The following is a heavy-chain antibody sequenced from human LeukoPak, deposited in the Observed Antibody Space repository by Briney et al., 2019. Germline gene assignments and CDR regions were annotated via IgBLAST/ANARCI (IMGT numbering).Heavy chain of an antibody. CDR2: ISTSSSYI. Sequence: GGSLRLSCAASGFTFSSYTMNWVRQAPGQGLEWVSSISTSSSYIYYADSVKGRFTISRDNAKNSLYLQMNSLRAEDTALYYCARDRYGVAAEGNWFDPWGQGTLVTVSS. V-gene: IGHV3-21*01. CDR3: ARDRYGVAAEGNWFDP. CDR1: GFTFSSYT. J-gene: IGHJ5*02. D-gene: IGHD6-13*01.